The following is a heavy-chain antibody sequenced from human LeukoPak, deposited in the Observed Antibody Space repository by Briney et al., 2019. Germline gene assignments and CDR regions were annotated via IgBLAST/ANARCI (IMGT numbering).Heavy chain of an antibody. CDR2: IYYSGST. D-gene: IGHD1-26*01. J-gene: IGHJ4*02. CDR3: ARLRGSGSYTPLDY. CDR1: GGSISSYY. V-gene: IGHV4-59*08. Sequence: SETLSLACTVSGGSISSYYWSWIRQPPGKGLEWIGYIYYSGSTNYNPSLKSRVTISVDTSKNQFSLKLSSVTAADTAVYYCARLRGSGSYTPLDYWGQGTLVTVSS.